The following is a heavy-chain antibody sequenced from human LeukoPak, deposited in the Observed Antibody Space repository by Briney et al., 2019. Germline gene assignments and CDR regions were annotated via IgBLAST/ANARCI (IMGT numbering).Heavy chain of an antibody. Sequence: ASVKVSCKASGYTFGSSHINWVRQSTGQGLEWMGWMDPNRGNTGYAQKFQGRVTMTRNTYISTAYMELSSLRSEDTALYYCTRTIAATGTLYPWGQGTQVIVSS. V-gene: IGHV1-8*01. J-gene: IGHJ5*02. CDR1: GYTFGSSH. CDR2: MDPNRGNT. D-gene: IGHD6-13*01. CDR3: TRTIAATGTLYP.